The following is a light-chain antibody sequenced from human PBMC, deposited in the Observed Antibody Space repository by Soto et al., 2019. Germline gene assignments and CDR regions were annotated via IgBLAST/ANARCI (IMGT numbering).Light chain of an antibody. Sequence: DIQMTQSPSTLSASVGDRVTITCRASQSISSWLAWYQQKPGKAPKLLIYDASSLESGVPSRFSDSGSGTEFTLTISSLQPDDFATYYCQQYNSYPGTFGQGTKVDIK. J-gene: IGKJ1*01. CDR1: QSISSW. CDR3: QQYNSYPGT. V-gene: IGKV1-5*01. CDR2: DAS.